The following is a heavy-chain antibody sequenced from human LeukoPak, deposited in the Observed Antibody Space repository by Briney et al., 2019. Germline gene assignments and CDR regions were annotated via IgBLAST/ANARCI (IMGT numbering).Heavy chain of an antibody. V-gene: IGHV4-59*01. Sequence: SETLSLTCTVSGGSITNYFWSWIRQPPGKGLKWIGNIYYSGYTTYSPSLRSRVTISVDTSKNQFSLKLSSVTAADTAVYYCARETSQKGAHYMDVWGKGTTITISS. D-gene: IGHD3-16*01. CDR2: IYYSGYT. J-gene: IGHJ6*03. CDR3: ARETSQKGAHYMDV. CDR1: GGSITNYF.